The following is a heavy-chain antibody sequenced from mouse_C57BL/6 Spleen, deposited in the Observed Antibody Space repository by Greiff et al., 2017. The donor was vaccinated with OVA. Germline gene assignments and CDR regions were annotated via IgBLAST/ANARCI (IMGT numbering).Heavy chain of an antibody. Sequence: VKLMESGAELVRPGASVKLSCKASGYTFTDYYINWVKQRPGQGLEWIARIYPGSGNTYYNEKFKGKATLTAEKSSSTAYMQLSSLTSEDSAVYFCARSTGYDYPYAMDYWGQGTSVTVSS. D-gene: IGHD2-4*01. CDR1: GYTFTDYY. J-gene: IGHJ4*01. V-gene: IGHV1-76*01. CDR3: ARSTGYDYPYAMDY. CDR2: IYPGSGNT.